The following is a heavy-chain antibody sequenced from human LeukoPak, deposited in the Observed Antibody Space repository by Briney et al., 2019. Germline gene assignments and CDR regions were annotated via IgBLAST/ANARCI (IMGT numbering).Heavy chain of an antibody. CDR3: ARQVPPGYSSDAFDI. Sequence: GESLKISCKGSGYSFTSYWIGWVRQMPGKGLEWMGIIYPGDSDTRYSPSFQGQVTISADKSISTAYLQWSSLKASDTAMYYCARQVPPGYSSDAFDIWGQGTMVTVSS. D-gene: IGHD5-12*01. CDR1: GYSFTSYW. V-gene: IGHV5-51*01. J-gene: IGHJ3*02. CDR2: IYPGDSDT.